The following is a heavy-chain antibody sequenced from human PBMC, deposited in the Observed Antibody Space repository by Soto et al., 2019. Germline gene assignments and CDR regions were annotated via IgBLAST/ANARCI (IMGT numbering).Heavy chain of an antibody. J-gene: IGHJ5*02. CDR3: ARSSGGNFGIIIEGSNWFDP. CDR1: GDTFTSYY. Sequence: GASVKVSCKAPGDTFTSYYLNWVRQAPGQGLEWMGVINPHGGSTKYAQKFQGRITMTGDTSRSTVYMELSSLRSDDTAIYYCARSSGGNFGIIIEGSNWFDPWGQGTLVTAPQ. CDR2: INPHGGST. D-gene: IGHD3-3*01. V-gene: IGHV1-46*01.